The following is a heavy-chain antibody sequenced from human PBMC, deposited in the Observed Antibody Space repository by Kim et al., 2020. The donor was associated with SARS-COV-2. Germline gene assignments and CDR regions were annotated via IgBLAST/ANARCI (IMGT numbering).Heavy chain of an antibody. J-gene: IGHJ5*02. CDR2: INPSGGST. D-gene: IGHD1-26*01. V-gene: IGHV1-46*01. CDR3: ARDLWSVFPGVGFDP. Sequence: ASVKVSCKASGYTFTSYYMHWVRQAPGQGLEWMGIINPSGGSTSYAQKFQGRVTMTRDTSTSTVYMELSSLRSEDTAVYYCARDLWSVFPGVGFDPWGQGTLVTVSS. CDR1: GYTFTSYY.